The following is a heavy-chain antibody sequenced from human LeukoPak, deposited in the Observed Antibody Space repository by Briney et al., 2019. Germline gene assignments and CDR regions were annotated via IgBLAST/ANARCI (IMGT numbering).Heavy chain of an antibody. Sequence: GGSLRLSCAASGFTFSRHPMHWVRLAPGKGLEWVATISHEGKDTFYTDSVRGRFTISRDNAKNSLYLQMNSLRVEDTAVYYCAREFPPDYWGQGTLVTVSS. J-gene: IGHJ4*02. V-gene: IGHV3-30*04. CDR3: AREFPPDY. CDR2: ISHEGKDT. CDR1: GFTFSRHP.